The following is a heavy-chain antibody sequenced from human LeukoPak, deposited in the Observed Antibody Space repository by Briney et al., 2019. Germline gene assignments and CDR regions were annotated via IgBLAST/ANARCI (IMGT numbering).Heavy chain of an antibody. V-gene: IGHV1-69*04. J-gene: IGHJ6*02. Sequence: SVKASCKASGGTFSGYAISRVRQAPGHGREWMGRIIPILGIANYAQDFQGSVTITADNSTSTAYMELSSLRSEDKAVYYCASCSGGSCSSYYGMDVWGQGTAVTVSS. CDR2: IIPILGIA. CDR1: GGTFSGYA. D-gene: IGHD2-15*01. CDR3: ASCSGGSCSSYYGMDV.